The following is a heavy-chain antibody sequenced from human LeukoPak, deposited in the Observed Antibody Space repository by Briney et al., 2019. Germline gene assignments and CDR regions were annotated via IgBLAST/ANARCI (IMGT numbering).Heavy chain of an antibody. Sequence: GGSLRLSCAASGFTFSGSTIHWVRQASGKGLEWVGRIRNIGNNYATAYAASVQGRFTISRDDSKSTAYLQMNTLKTEDTAVYYCSRDHYYDTSGLDGWGQGTLVTVSS. CDR2: IRNIGNNYAT. J-gene: IGHJ5*02. V-gene: IGHV3-73*01. D-gene: IGHD3-22*01. CDR3: SRDHYYDTSGLDG. CDR1: GFTFSGST.